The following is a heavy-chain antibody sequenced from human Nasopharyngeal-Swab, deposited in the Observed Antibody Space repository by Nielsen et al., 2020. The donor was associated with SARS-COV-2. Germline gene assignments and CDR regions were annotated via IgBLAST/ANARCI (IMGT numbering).Heavy chain of an antibody. V-gene: IGHV1-8*03. CDR2: MNPNSGNT. CDR3: ARDRATNYFDY. Sequence: WVRQAPGQGLEWMGWMNPNSGNTGYAQKFQGRVTITADKSTSTAYMELSSLRSEDTAVYYCARDRATNYFDYWGQGTLVTVSS. J-gene: IGHJ4*02.